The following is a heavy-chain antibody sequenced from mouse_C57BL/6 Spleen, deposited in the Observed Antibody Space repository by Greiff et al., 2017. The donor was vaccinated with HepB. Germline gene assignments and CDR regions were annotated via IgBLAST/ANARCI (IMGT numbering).Heavy chain of an antibody. V-gene: IGHV1-64*01. J-gene: IGHJ2*01. Sequence: QVQLQQPGAELVKPGASVKLSCKASGYTFTSYWMHWVKQRPGQGLEWIGMIHPNSGSTNYNEKFKSKATLTVDKSSSAAYMQLSSLTSEDAAVYYGARPVVALDYWGQGTTLTVSS. CDR3: ARPVVALDY. CDR2: IHPNSGST. CDR1: GYTFTSYW. D-gene: IGHD1-1*01.